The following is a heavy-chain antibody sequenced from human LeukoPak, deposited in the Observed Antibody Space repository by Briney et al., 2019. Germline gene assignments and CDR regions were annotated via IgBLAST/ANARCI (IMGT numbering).Heavy chain of an antibody. V-gene: IGHV3-21*01. CDR3: ARGYCSGGYCYSDY. CDR1: GFTFSSYS. CDR2: ISSSSSYI. D-gene: IGHD2-15*01. J-gene: IGHJ4*02. Sequence: GGSLRLSCAASGFTFSSYSMNWVRQAPGKGLEWVSSISSSSSYIYYADSVKGRFTISRDNAKKSLYLQMNSLRAEDTAVYYCARGYCSGGYCYSDYWGQGTLVTVSS.